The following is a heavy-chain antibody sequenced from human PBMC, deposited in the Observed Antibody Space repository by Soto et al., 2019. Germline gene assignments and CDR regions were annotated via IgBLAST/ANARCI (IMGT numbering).Heavy chain of an antibody. D-gene: IGHD3-22*01. CDR1: GFTFSSYA. J-gene: IGHJ4*02. CDR2: ISYDGSNK. CDR3: ARVRNYDSSGYYYDY. V-gene: IGHV3-30-3*01. Sequence: GGSLSLSCAASGFTFSSYAMHWVRQAPGKGLEWVAVISYDGSNKYYADSVKGRFTISRDNSKNTLYLQMNSLRAEDTAVYYCARVRNYDSSGYYYDYWGQGTLVTVSS.